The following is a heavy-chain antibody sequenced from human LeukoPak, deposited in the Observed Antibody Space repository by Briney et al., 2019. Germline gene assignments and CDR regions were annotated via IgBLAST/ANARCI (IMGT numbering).Heavy chain of an antibody. J-gene: IGHJ4*02. CDR3: ARDKPAEAALDF. CDR1: GYTFTGYY. Sequence: ASVKVSCKASGYTFTGYYIHWVRQAPGQGLEWMGWINPNSGGTNYAQKFQGRVTMTRDRSINTAYMDLRSLTYDNTAVYYCARDKPAEAALDFWGQGTLVTVSS. V-gene: IGHV1-2*02. CDR2: INPNSGGT.